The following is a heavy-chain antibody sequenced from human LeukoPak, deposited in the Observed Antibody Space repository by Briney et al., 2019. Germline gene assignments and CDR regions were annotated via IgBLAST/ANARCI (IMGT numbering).Heavy chain of an antibody. CDR1: GYTFTSYG. CDR2: ISAYNGNT. V-gene: IGHV1-18*01. J-gene: IGHJ3*02. Sequence: ASVKVSCKASGYTFTSYGLTWVRQAPGQGLEWMGWISAYNGNTNYAQKLQGRVTMTTDTSTSIAYMELRSLRSDDTAVYYCARNWEGAFDIWGQGTMVTVSS. CDR3: ARNWEGAFDI. D-gene: IGHD7-27*01.